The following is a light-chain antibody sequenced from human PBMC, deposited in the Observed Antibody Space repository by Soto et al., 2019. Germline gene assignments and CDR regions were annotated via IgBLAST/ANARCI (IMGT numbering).Light chain of an antibody. CDR1: TGAVTSSYY. Sequence: QAVVTQEPSLTVSPGGTVTLTCASSTGAVTSSYYPNWFQQKPGQAPRPLIYATINKYSWTPARFSGSLLGGKAALTLSGVQPEDEAIYYCLLDFGGASLYVFGNGTKLPVL. CDR3: LLDFGGASLYV. V-gene: IGLV7-43*01. CDR2: ATI. J-gene: IGLJ1*01.